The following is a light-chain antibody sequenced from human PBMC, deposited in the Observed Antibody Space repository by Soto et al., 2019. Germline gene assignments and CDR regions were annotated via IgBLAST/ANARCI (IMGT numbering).Light chain of an antibody. Sequence: DIQMTQSPSSLSASVGDRVTITCQASQAISNYLNWYQQKPGKAPKLLIYDASNLQTGVPPRFSGSGSGTDFTFTISSLQPEDSATYYCQQYDNVGITFGQGTRLENK. J-gene: IGKJ5*01. CDR2: DAS. CDR3: QQYDNVGIT. V-gene: IGKV1-33*01. CDR1: QAISNY.